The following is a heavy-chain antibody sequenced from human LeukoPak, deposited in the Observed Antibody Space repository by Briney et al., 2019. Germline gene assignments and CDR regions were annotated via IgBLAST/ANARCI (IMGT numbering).Heavy chain of an antibody. V-gene: IGHV3-53*01. CDR1: GFAVSSNY. J-gene: IGHJ4*02. CDR2: IYSDGRT. D-gene: IGHD3-10*01. Sequence: GGSLRLSCAASGFAVSSNYMSWVRQAPGKGLEWVSVIYSDGRTYYADSGKGRFTISRDISKNTLFLQMTSLRTEDTAVYYCAKLKGWYGEGYFDYWGQGTLVTVSS. CDR3: AKLKGWYGEGYFDY.